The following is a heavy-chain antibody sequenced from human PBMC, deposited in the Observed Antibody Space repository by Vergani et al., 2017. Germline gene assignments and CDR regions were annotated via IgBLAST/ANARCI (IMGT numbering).Heavy chain of an antibody. Sequence: QVQLVESGGGVVQPGRSLRLSCAASGFTFSSYAMHWVRQAPGKGLEWVAVISYDGSNKYYADSVKGRFTISRDNSKNTLYLQMNSLRAEDTAVYYCARDGAYSGYSYXFDYWGQGTLVTVSS. V-gene: IGHV3-30*01. D-gene: IGHD5-12*01. CDR2: ISYDGSNK. J-gene: IGHJ4*02. CDR1: GFTFSSYA. CDR3: ARDGAYSGYSYXFDY.